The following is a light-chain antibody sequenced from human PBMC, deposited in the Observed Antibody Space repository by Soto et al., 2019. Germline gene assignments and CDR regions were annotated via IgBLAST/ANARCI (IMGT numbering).Light chain of an antibody. J-gene: IGKJ4*01. V-gene: IGKV3-20*01. CDR1: QSVTSSY. Sequence: EIVLTQSPGTLSLSPGERATLSCRASQSVTSSYLAWYQQKPGQAPRLLMYDASGRAAVFPVRFSGSGSGTDFTITISRLEHEDFAVYYCQQYGISGNTFCEGTKVES. CDR2: DAS. CDR3: QQYGISGNT.